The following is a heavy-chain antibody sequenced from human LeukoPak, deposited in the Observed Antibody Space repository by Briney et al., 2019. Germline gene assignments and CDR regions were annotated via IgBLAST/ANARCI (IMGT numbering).Heavy chain of an antibody. V-gene: IGHV5-51*01. J-gene: IGHJ4*02. Sequence: GESLKISCKGSGDTFTSHWIGWVRQMPGKGLEWMGIIYPGDSDTRYSPSFQGQVTISADKSINTAYLQWSSLKASDTAMYFCARRYYFDTNYYPPTFYFDYWGRGTLVTVSS. CDR1: GDTFTSHW. CDR3: ARRYYFDTNYYPPTFYFDY. D-gene: IGHD3-22*01. CDR2: IYPGDSDT.